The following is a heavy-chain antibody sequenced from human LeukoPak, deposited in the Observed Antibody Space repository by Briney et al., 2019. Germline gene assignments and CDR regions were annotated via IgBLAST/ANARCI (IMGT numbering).Heavy chain of an antibody. Sequence: PSETLSLTCTVSGGSISSSSYYWGWIRQPPGRGLEWIGSIYYSGSTYYNPSLKSRVTISVDTSKNQFSLKLSSVTAADTAVYYCAGGRPDYGGNSDYYYGMDVWGQGTTVTVSS. J-gene: IGHJ6*02. CDR3: AGGRPDYGGNSDYYYGMDV. CDR1: GGSISSSSYY. D-gene: IGHD4-23*01. V-gene: IGHV4-39*01. CDR2: IYYSGST.